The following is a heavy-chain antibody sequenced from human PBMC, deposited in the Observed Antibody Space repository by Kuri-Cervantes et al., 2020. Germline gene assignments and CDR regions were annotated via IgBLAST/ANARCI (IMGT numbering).Heavy chain of an antibody. CDR2: ISYDGSNK. V-gene: IGHV3-30*18. J-gene: IGHJ4*02. Sequence: GESLKISCAASGFTFSSYGMHWVRQAPGKGLGWVAVISYDGSNKYYADSVKGRFTISRDNSKNTLYLQMNSLRAEDTAVYYCAKDVGLGYSYGYWYFDYWGQGTLVTVSS. CDR1: GFTFSSYG. CDR3: AKDVGLGYSYGYWYFDY. D-gene: IGHD5-18*01.